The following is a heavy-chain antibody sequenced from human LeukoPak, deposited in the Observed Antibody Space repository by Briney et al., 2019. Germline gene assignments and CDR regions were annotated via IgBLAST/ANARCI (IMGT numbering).Heavy chain of an antibody. J-gene: IGHJ3*02. D-gene: IGHD4-17*01. V-gene: IGHV3-9*01. CDR2: ISWNSGSI. CDR3: AKDTTDYGEPNAFDM. Sequence: PGGSLRLSCAASGFTFDDYAMHWVRQAPGKGLEWVSGISWNSGSIGYADSVKGRFTISRDNAKNSLYLQMNSLRAEDTALYYCAKDTTDYGEPNAFDMWGQGTLVTVSS. CDR1: GFTFDDYA.